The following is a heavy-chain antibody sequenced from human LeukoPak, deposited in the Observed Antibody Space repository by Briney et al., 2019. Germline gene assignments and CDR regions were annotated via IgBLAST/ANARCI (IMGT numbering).Heavy chain of an antibody. CDR2: LYPGDSDT. Sequence: GESLKISCKSSGYSFTSYWIAWVRQMPGKGLEWMGILYPGDSDTRYSPSFQGQVTISADRSITTAYLQWSSLKASDTAMYYCARQGRLYYDILTGYSTDAFDIWGQGTMVTVSS. CDR1: GYSFTSYW. D-gene: IGHD3-9*01. J-gene: IGHJ3*02. V-gene: IGHV5-51*01. CDR3: ARQGRLYYDILTGYSTDAFDI.